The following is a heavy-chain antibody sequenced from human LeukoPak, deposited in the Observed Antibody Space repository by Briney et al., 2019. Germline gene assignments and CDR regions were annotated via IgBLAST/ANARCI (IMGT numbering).Heavy chain of an antibody. CDR2: INPNSGGT. J-gene: IGHJ4*02. CDR1: GGTFSSYA. V-gene: IGHV1-2*02. CDR3: ARTRSSIVVVPAAGFDY. Sequence: GSSVKVSCKASGGTFSSYAISWVRQAPGQGLEWMGWINPNSGGTNYAQKFQGRVTMTRDTSISIAYMELSRLRSDDTAVYYCARTRSSIVVVPAAGFDYWGQGTLVTVSS. D-gene: IGHD2-2*01.